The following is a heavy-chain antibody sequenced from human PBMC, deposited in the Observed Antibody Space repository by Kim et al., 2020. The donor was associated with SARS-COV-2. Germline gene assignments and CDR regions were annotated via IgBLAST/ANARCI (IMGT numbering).Heavy chain of an antibody. V-gene: IGHV3-30*18. J-gene: IGHJ4*01. CDR1: GFTFSSYG. CDR3: AKSYYYGSGSYSSYFDY. D-gene: IGHD3-10*01. Sequence: GGSLRLSCAASGFTFSSYGMHWVRQAPGKGLEWVAVISYDGSNKYYADSVKGRFTISRDNSKNTLYLQMNSLRAEDTAVYYCAKSYYYGSGSYSSYFDY. CDR2: ISYDGSNK.